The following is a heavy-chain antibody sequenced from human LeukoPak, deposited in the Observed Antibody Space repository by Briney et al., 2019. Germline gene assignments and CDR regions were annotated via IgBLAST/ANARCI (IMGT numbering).Heavy chain of an antibody. V-gene: IGHV3-9*01. Sequence: PGRSLRLSCAASGFTFDDYAMHWVRQAPGKGLEWVSGISWNSGSMGYADSVKGRFTISRDNAKNSLYLQMRSLRAEDTALYYCAKDMTGPTDYWGQGTLVTVSS. J-gene: IGHJ4*02. CDR1: GFTFDDYA. CDR2: ISWNSGSM. D-gene: IGHD3-9*01. CDR3: AKDMTGPTDY.